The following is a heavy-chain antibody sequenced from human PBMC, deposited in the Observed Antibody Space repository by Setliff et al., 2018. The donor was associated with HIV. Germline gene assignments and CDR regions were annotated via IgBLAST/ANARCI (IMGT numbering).Heavy chain of an antibody. CDR3: ARDGERYNFDI. CDR2: ITPIGGGT. J-gene: IGHJ3*02. CDR1: GYTLTSNH. V-gene: IGHV1-46*01. D-gene: IGHD2-21*01. Sequence: ASVKVSCKASGYTLTSNHMHWLRQAPGQVLEWMGIITPIGGGTNYAHKFQGRVTMTTDTSKSTVYMHLSSLRSDDTAVYYCARDGERYNFDIWGQGTMVTVSS.